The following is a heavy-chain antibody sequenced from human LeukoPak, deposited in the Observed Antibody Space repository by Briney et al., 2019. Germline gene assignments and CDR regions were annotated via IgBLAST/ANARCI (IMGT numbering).Heavy chain of an antibody. J-gene: IGHJ4*02. V-gene: IGHV1-46*01. D-gene: IGHD3-22*01. CDR1: GYAFTSYY. CDR3: AANSGLSAPFDY. Sequence: ASVKVPCKASGYAFTSYYIHWVRQAPGQGLEWMGMINPSGGNTNYAQKFQGGVTVTRDTSTSTVYMELSSLRSEDTAEYYCAANSGLSAPFDYWGQGTLVTVSS. CDR2: INPSGGNT.